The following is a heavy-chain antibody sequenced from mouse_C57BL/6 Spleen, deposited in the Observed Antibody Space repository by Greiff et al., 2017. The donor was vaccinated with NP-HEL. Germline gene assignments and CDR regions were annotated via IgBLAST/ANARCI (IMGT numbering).Heavy chain of an antibody. V-gene: IGHV1-59*01. D-gene: IGHD2-12*01. CDR1: GYTFTSYW. J-gene: IGHJ1*03. Sequence: QVQLQQPGAELVRPGTSVKLSCKASGYTFTSYWMHWVKQRPGQGLEWIGVIDPSDSYTNYNQKFKGKATLTVDTSSSTAYMQLRSLTSEDSSVYYCARSEYCYDVVWYFDVWGTGTTVTVSS. CDR3: ARSEYCYDVVWYFDV. CDR2: IDPSDSYT.